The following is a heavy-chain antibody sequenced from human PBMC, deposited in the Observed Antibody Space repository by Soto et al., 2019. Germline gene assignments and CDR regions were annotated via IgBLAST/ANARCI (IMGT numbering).Heavy chain of an antibody. D-gene: IGHD3-9*01. V-gene: IGHV1-18*01. CDR1: GYTFTSYG. Sequence: QVQLVQSGAEVKKPGASVKVSCKASGYTFTSYGISWVRQAPGQGLEWMGWISAYNGNTNYAQKLQGRVTMTTDTSTSTAYMELRSLRSDDTAVYYCAREETSNYDMLTGYYNSYYYGMDVWGQGTTVTVSS. CDR2: ISAYNGNT. CDR3: AREETSNYDMLTGYYNSYYYGMDV. J-gene: IGHJ6*02.